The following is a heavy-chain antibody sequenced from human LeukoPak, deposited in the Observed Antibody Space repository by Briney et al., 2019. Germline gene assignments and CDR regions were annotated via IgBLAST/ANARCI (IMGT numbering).Heavy chain of an antibody. V-gene: IGHV3-48*03. Sequence: GGSLRLSCAASGFTFSSYGMSWVRQAPGKGLECVSYIRSSGSTIYYADSVKGRFTISRDNARNSLYLQMNSPRAEDTAVFYCARDFGRWFLDYWGQGTLVTVSS. CDR2: IRSSGSTI. J-gene: IGHJ4*02. CDR1: GFTFSSYG. D-gene: IGHD4-23*01. CDR3: ARDFGRWFLDY.